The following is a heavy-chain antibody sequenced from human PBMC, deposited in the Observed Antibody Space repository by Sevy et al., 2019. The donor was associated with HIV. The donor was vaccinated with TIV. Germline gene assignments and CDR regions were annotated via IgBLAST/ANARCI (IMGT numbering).Heavy chain of an antibody. CDR2: ISGSGGST. V-gene: IGHV3-23*01. CDR3: AKGVWELKGYYYYYMDV. Sequence: GGSLGLSCAASGFTFSSYAMSWVRQAPGKGLEWVSAISGSGGSTYYADSVKGRFTISRDNSKNTLYLQMNSLRAEDTAVYYCAKGVWELKGYYYYYMDVWGKGTTVTVSS. D-gene: IGHD1-26*01. CDR1: GFTFSSYA. J-gene: IGHJ6*03.